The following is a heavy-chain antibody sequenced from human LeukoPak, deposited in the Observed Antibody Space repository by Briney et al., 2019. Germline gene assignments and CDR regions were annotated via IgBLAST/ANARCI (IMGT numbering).Heavy chain of an antibody. Sequence: QAGGSLRLSCAASGFTFSSYGMNWARQAPGKGLEWVSYISSSGSTIQYADSVEGRFTISRDNAKNSLYLQMNSLRAEDTAVYYCARVTAVAAPWVYWGQGTLVTVSS. CDR3: ARVTAVAAPWVY. D-gene: IGHD6-19*01. J-gene: IGHJ4*02. CDR1: GFTFSSYG. CDR2: ISSSGSTI. V-gene: IGHV3-48*04.